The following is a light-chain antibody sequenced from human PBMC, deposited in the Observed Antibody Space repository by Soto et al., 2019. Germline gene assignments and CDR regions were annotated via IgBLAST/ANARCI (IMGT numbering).Light chain of an antibody. CDR1: QSFNTW. CDR2: KAS. J-gene: IGKJ1*01. Sequence: DIQMTQSPSTLSASVGDRVTITCRASQSFNTWLAWYQQKPGKAPNLLIYKASSLASGVPSRFSGSGSGTEFTLTISSLQPDDFATYYCQQYNSYSWTFGQGTKVDIK. V-gene: IGKV1-5*03. CDR3: QQYNSYSWT.